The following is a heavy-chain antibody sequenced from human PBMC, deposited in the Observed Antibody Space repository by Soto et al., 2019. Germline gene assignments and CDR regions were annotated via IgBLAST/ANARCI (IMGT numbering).Heavy chain of an antibody. J-gene: IGHJ4*02. Sequence: PSETLSLTCAVYGGSFIGYYWSWILQPPGKGLEWIGEINHSGSTNYNPSLKSRVTISVDTSKNQFSLKLSSVTAADTAVYYCARGSLSSSWDYDYWGQGTLVTVSS. D-gene: IGHD6-13*01. CDR1: GGSFIGYY. V-gene: IGHV4-34*01. CDR3: ARGSLSSSWDYDY. CDR2: INHSGST.